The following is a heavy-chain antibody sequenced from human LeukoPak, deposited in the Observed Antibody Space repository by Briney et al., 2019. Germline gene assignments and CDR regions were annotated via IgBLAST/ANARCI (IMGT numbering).Heavy chain of an antibody. CDR1: GGSISSYY. Sequence: SETLSLTCTVSGGSISSYYWSWIRQPPGKGLEWIGYIYYCGSTNYNPTLKSRVTISVDTSKNQFSLKLSSVTAADTAVYYCARALIEIAVAGTGIFDIWGQGTMVTVSS. CDR2: IYYCGST. J-gene: IGHJ3*02. D-gene: IGHD6-19*01. CDR3: ARALIEIAVAGTGIFDI. V-gene: IGHV4-59*01.